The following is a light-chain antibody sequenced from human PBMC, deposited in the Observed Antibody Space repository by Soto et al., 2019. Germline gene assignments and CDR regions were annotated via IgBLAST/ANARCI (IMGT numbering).Light chain of an antibody. J-gene: IGKJ4*01. V-gene: IGKV3-20*01. CDR3: QQYASSPLLT. CDR1: QTIGRNY. CDR2: GTS. Sequence: EIVLTQSPGTLSLSPGERATLSCRASQTIGRNYLAWYQQKPGQAPRLLIFGTSTRATGIPDRFSGSGSGTDFTLSISRLEPEDFAVYYCQQYASSPLLTFGGGTKVDIK.